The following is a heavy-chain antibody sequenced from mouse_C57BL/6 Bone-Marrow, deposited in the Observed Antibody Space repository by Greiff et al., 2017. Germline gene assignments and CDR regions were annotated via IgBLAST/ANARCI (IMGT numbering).Heavy chain of an antibody. CDR1: GFTFSSYT. J-gene: IGHJ1*03. CDR2: ISGGGGNT. D-gene: IGHD1-1*01. Sequence: EVQLVESGGGLVKPGGSLKLSCAASGFTFSSYTMSWVRQTPEQRLQWVAAISGGGGNTYYPDSVKGRFTLTRDNDTNILYLQLSSLRSEDTALYNCSRQVTTVLATKYFDVWGTGTTVTVSS. V-gene: IGHV5-9*01. CDR3: SRQVTTVLATKYFDV.